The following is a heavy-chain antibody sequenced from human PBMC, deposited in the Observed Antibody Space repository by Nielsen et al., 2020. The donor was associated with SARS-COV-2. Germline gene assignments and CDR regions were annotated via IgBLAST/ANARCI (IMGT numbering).Heavy chain of an antibody. D-gene: IGHD2-2*01. CDR2: IYYSGST. J-gene: IGHJ6*03. V-gene: IGHV4-61*05. CDR3: ARWSGERIVVVPAATNYYYYYYMDV. Sequence: WIRQPPGKGLEWIGYIYYSGSTNYNPSLKSRVTISVDKSKNQFSLKLSSVTAADTAVYYCARWSGERIVVVPAATNYYYYYYMDVWGKGTTVTVSS.